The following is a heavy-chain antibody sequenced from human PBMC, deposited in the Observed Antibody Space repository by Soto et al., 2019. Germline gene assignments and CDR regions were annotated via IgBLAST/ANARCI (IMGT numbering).Heavy chain of an antibody. Sequence: GASVKVSCKASGYTFTSYDINWVRQATGQGLEWMGWMNPNSGNTGYAQKFQGRVTMTRNTSISTAYMELSSLRSEDTAVYYCAREYCSGGSCYSDRFDYWGQGTLVTSPQ. CDR2: MNPNSGNT. V-gene: IGHV1-8*01. J-gene: IGHJ4*02. CDR1: GYTFTSYD. D-gene: IGHD2-15*01. CDR3: AREYCSGGSCYSDRFDY.